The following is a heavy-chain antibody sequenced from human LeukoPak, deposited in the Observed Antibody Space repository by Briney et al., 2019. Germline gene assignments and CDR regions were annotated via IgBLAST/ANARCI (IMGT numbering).Heavy chain of an antibody. CDR2: IDHSGST. D-gene: IGHD3-10*01. J-gene: IGHJ6*02. V-gene: IGHV4-34*01. Sequence: SETLSLTCAVYGGSFSGYYWSWIRQPPGKGLEWVGEIDHSGSTNYNPSLNSRVTISVDTSKNQFSLKLSSVTAADTAVYYCARGQYYYGSGSFYYYYGMDVWGQGTTVTVSS. CDR3: ARGQYYYGSGSFYYYYGMDV. CDR1: GGSFSGYY.